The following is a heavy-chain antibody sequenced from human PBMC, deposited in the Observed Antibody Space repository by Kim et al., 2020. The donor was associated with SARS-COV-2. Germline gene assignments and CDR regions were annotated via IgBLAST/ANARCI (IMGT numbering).Heavy chain of an antibody. V-gene: IGHV3-21*01. J-gene: IGHJ6*02. Sequence: SVKGRFTISRDNAKNSLYLQMNSLRAEDTAVYYCARTSTIFGVISFGMDVWGQGTTVTVSS. D-gene: IGHD3-3*01. CDR3: ARTSTIFGVISFGMDV.